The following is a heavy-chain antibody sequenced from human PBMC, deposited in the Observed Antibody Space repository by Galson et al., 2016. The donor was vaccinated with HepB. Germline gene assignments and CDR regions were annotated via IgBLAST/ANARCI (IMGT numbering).Heavy chain of an antibody. J-gene: IGHJ4*02. V-gene: IGHV4-59*01. CDR2: IHYSGST. D-gene: IGHD2-2*01. Sequence: SETLSLTCTVSGDSISSYYWSWIRQPPGKGLEWIGYIHYSGSTDYNPSLKSRVTLSVDTSKNQLSLNLRSVTAADTAVYFCARVPSSMGSDQPHWGQGTLVIVSS. CDR3: ARVPSSMGSDQPH. CDR1: GDSISSYY.